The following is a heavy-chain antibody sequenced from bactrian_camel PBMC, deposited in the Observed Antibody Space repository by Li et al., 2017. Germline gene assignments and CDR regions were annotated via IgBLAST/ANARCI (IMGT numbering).Heavy chain of an antibody. V-gene: IGHV3S1*01. Sequence: HVQLVESGGGLVQPGGSLRLSCAVNGFTSSSYYIYWVRQAPGKGLEWVSSIYPRGGSTYYADSVKGRFTISRDNAKNTVYLQMNSLRSEDTALYYCASDGGLWKLDYWGQGTQVTVS. CDR2: IYPRGGST. J-gene: IGHJ4*01. D-gene: IGHD7*01. CDR1: GFTSSSYY. CDR3: ASDGGLWKLDY.